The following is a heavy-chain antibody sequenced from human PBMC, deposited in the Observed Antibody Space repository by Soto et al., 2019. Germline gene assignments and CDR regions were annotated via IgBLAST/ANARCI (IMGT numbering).Heavy chain of an antibody. CDR2: IIPILGIA. V-gene: IGHV1-69*02. CDR1: GGTFSSYT. D-gene: IGHD2-2*01. CDR3: ARGGCDLVVPAARYGLFDY. J-gene: IGHJ4*02. Sequence: QVQLVQSGAEVKKPGSSVKVSCKASGGTFSSYTISWVRQAPGQGLEWMGRIIPILGIANYAQKFQGRVTITADKSTSTAYMELSRLRSEDTAVYYCARGGCDLVVPAARYGLFDYWGQGTLVTVSS.